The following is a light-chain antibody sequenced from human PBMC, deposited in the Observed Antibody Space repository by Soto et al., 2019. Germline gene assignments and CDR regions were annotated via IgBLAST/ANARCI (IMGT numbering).Light chain of an antibody. CDR1: QSVRNNY. CDR2: GAS. J-gene: IGKJ1*01. V-gene: IGKV3-20*01. CDR3: QQYGSSGT. Sequence: ETVLTQSPGTLSLSPGERATLSCRASQSVRNNYLAWYQQKPGQAPRLLISGASSRAAGIPDRFSGSGSETDFTLTISRLEPEDFAVYYCQQYGSSGTFGQGTKVDIK.